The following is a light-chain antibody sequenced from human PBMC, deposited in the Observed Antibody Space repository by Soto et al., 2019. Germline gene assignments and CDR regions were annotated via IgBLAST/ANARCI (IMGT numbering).Light chain of an antibody. CDR1: QSVSSSF. V-gene: IGKV3-20*01. Sequence: EIVLTQSPGTLSLSGGERATLSCRASQSVSSSFLAWYQQKPGQAPRLLIYGASSRATGIPDRFSGSGSGTDFTLTISRLEPEDFAVYYCQQYGNSPWTFGQGTKVEI. J-gene: IGKJ1*01. CDR3: QQYGNSPWT. CDR2: GAS.